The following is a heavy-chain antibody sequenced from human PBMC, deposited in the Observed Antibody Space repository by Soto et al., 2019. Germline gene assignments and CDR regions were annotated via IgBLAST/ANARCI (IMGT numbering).Heavy chain of an antibody. CDR3: ARRMFRRSTTIRAVNYYALDA. CDR2: IYYSGST. J-gene: IGHJ6*02. D-gene: IGHD3-10*01. CDR1: GGSVSSGSYY. V-gene: IGHV4-61*01. Sequence: SETLSLTCTASGGSVSSGSYYWSWIRQPPGKGLEWIGYIYYSGSTNYNPSLKSRVTISVDTSKNQFSLMLTSVTAADTAVYFCARRMFRRSTTIRAVNYYALDAWGQGTTVTVSS.